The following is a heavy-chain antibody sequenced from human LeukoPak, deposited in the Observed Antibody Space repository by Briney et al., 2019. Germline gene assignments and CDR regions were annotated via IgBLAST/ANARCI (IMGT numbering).Heavy chain of an antibody. CDR1: GFTFSDYY. CDR2: SSSGGSAI. Sequence: GGSLRLSCAASGFTFSDYYTSWIRQAPGKGLEWVSYSSSGGSAIYYADSVKGRFTISRDNAKNSVYMQMNSLRAEDTAVYYCATTRYSSASYSVYWGQGTLVTVSS. J-gene: IGHJ4*02. V-gene: IGHV3-11*04. CDR3: ATTRYSSASYSVY. D-gene: IGHD6-19*01.